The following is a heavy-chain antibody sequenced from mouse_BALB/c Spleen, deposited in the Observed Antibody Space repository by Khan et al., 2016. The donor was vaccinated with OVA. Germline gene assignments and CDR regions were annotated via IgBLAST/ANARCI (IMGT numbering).Heavy chain of an antibody. V-gene: IGHV9-1*02. CDR1: GYTFTNYG. J-gene: IGHJ1*01. CDR2: INTYTGES. Sequence: QIQLVQSGPELKKPGETVKISCKASGYTFTNYGMNWVKQAPGKGLKWMGWINTYTGESTYTDDFKGRFAFSLETSASTAYLQINNLKIEDMATYFCARGARYWYFDVWGAGTTVTVSS. CDR3: ARGARYWYFDV.